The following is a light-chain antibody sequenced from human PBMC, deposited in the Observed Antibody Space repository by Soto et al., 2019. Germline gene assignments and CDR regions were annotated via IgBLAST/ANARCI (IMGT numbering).Light chain of an antibody. CDR2: GAS. V-gene: IGKV1D-12*01. J-gene: IGKJ5*01. CDR3: QQGDSFPST. CDR1: QDISSW. Sequence: DIQMTQSPSSVSASVGERVTITCRASQDISSWLAWYQQGPGKAPKLLIFGASNLQGGVPSRFSGTGSGTDFTLTISSLQPEDFATYYCQQGDSFPSTFGQGTRLEIK.